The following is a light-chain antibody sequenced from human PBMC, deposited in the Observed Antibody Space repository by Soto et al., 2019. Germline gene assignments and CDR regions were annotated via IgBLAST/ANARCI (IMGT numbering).Light chain of an antibody. Sequence: EIVLTQSPGTLSLSPGERATLSCRASQSVSGSYLAWYQQKPGQAPRLLIYGASSRATGIPDRFSGSGSGTGFTLTISILEPEDFAVYYCQQYGTAPRTFGQGTKVEIK. J-gene: IGKJ1*01. V-gene: IGKV3-20*01. CDR3: QQYGTAPRT. CDR1: QSVSGSY. CDR2: GAS.